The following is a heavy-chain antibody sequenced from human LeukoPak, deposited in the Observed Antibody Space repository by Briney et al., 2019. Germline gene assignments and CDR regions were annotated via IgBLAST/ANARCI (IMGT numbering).Heavy chain of an antibody. CDR2: IRYDGSNK. V-gene: IGHV3-30*02. D-gene: IGHD1-26*01. J-gene: IGHJ4*02. CDR1: GLTFSGYG. CDR3: ARGFAGSYWYVFDY. Sequence: GGSLRLSCAASGLTFSGYGRTWVGQAPGRGLEGVAFIRYDGSNKYYADSVKGRFTISRDNSKNTLYLQMNSLRAEDTAVYYCARGFAGSYWYVFDYWGQGTLVTVSS.